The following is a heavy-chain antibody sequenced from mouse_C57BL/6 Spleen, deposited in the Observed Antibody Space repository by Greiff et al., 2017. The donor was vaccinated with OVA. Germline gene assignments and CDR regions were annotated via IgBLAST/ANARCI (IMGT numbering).Heavy chain of an antibody. CDR2: INPSSGYT. V-gene: IGHV1-7*01. J-gene: IGHJ2*01. CDR1: GYTFTSYW. D-gene: IGHD1-1*01. CDR3: AIYYYGSSYYFDY. Sequence: QVQLQQSGAELAKPGASVKLSCKASGYTFTSYWMHWVKQRPGQGLEWIGYINPSSGYTKYNQKFKDKATLTADKSSSTAYMQLSSLTYEDSAVYYCAIYYYGSSYYFDYWGQGTTLTVSS.